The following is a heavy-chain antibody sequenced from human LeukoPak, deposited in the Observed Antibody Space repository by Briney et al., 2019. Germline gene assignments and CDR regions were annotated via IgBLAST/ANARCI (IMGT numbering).Heavy chain of an antibody. CDR1: GYTFTSYG. CDR3: ARGSPPRRNYGRSGYYSYYFDY. D-gene: IGHD3-22*01. V-gene: IGHV1-18*01. CDR2: ISTYNGHT. Sequence: ASVKVSCKASGYTFTSYGISWVRQAPGQGLEWMGWISTYNGHTKYSQKFQGRVTMTTDTSTSTAYMDLRSLRSDDTAVYYCARGSPPRRNYGRSGYYSYYFDYWGQGTLVTVSS. J-gene: IGHJ4*02.